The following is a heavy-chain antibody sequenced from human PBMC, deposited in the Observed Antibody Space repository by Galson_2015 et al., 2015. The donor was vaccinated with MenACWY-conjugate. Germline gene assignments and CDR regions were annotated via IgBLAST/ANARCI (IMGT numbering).Heavy chain of an antibody. Sequence: QSGAEVKKPGESLKISCKGSGYSFSSYWIGWVRQMPGKGLEWMGLISPGDSNTRYSPSFQGQVTLSPDKSITTAYLQWTSLKASGIAMLYCARHPPGGRGMDVWGQGTTVTVSS. CDR1: GYSFSSYW. V-gene: IGHV5-51*01. D-gene: IGHD1-26*01. CDR3: ARHPPGGRGMDV. CDR2: ISPGDSNT. J-gene: IGHJ6*02.